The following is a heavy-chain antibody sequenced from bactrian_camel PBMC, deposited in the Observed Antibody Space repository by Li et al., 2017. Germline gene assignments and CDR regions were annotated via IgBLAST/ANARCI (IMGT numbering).Heavy chain of an antibody. D-gene: IGHD1*01. V-gene: IGHV3S54*01. CDR2: ISADGGYI. J-gene: IGHJ4*01. CDR3: RRLNLVTAPLGPT. CDR1: GDIDSRAC. Sequence: VQLVESGGGSVQAGGSLRLSCAASGDIDSRACMGWWRQAPGEEREGVARISADGGYILYANSVKGRFTISRDSTKNMLYLQMSAYNLRTLPCTTVRRLNLVTAPLGPTGARGPRSPSP.